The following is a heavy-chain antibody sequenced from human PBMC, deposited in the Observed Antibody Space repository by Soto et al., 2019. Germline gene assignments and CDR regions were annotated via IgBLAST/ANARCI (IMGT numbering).Heavy chain of an antibody. J-gene: IGHJ5*02. CDR2: IYYSGSS. CDR1: GGSITSYY. CDR3: ARGGYMKVDWFDP. V-gene: IGHV4-59*01. Sequence: SETLSLTCTVSGGSITSYYWSWIRQPPGKGLEWIGYIYYSGSSHYNPSLKSRVTISVDTSRNQFSLNLASVTAADTAVYYCARGGYMKVDWFDPWGQGTLVTAPQ. D-gene: IGHD6-13*01.